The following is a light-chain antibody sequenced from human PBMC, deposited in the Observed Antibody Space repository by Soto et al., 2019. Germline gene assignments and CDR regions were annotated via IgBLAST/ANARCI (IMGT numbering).Light chain of an antibody. J-gene: IGKJ1*01. CDR1: QSVTSK. CDR2: GAS. V-gene: IGKV3-15*01. CDR3: QQYYDRPRT. Sequence: EIVMTQSPATLSVSPGERATLSCTASQSVTSKIAWYQQKPDQAPRLLIYGASTRATGIPARFGGSGSGTEFTLTISRLQSEDFAVYYCQQYYDRPRTFGQGTKVDIK.